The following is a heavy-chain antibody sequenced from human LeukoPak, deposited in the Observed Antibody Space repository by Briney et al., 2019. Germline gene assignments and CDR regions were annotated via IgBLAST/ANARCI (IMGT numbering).Heavy chain of an antibody. CDR3: VRDWDHYDFDS. J-gene: IGHJ5*01. V-gene: IGHV3-74*01. CDR2: ISPDGNYG. Sequence: GGSLRLSCAASGFTFSNYWIHWVRHAPGKGLVWVSRISPDGNYGNYADSVKGRFTISRDNAKNTVYLQMNSLRSEDTALFYCVRDWDHYDFDSWGQGTLVTVSS. CDR1: GFTFSNYW. D-gene: IGHD3-3*01.